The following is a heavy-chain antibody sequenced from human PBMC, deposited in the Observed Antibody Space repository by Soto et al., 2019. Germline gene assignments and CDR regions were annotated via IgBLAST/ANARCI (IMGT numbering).Heavy chain of an antibody. CDR3: ARAGGTQLFDY. D-gene: IGHD1-1*01. V-gene: IGHV1-18*04. Sequence: ASVKVSCKASGYTFTSHGISWVRQAPGQGLGWMGWVCAYNGNTKYAQNIQGRVTMTTDRSTSTAYMELRSLRSDDTAVYYCARAGGTQLFDYWGQGTLVTVS. CDR1: GYTFTSHG. J-gene: IGHJ4*02. CDR2: VCAYNGNT.